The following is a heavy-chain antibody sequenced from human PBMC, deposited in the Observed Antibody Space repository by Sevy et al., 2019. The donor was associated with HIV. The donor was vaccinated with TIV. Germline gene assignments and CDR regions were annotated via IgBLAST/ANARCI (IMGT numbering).Heavy chain of an antibody. CDR3: VVVPAQGYFDY. CDR2: INHSGST. D-gene: IGHD2-2*01. J-gene: IGHJ4*02. V-gene: IGHV4-34*01. Sequence: SETLSLTCAVYGGSFSGYYGSWIRQPPGKRLEWIGEINHSGSTNYNPSLKSRVTISVDTSKNQFSLKLSSVTAADTAVYYWVVVPAQGYFDYWGQGTLVTVSS. CDR1: GGSFSGYY.